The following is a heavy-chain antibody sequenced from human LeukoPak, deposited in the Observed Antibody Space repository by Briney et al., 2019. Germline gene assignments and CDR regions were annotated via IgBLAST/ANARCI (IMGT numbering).Heavy chain of an antibody. CDR2: ISGSGGST. CDR3: AKQHSGYNRNFDY. J-gene: IGHJ4*02. V-gene: IGHV3-23*01. D-gene: IGHD5-12*01. CDR1: GFTFSSYA. Sequence: PGGFLRLSCAASGFTFSSYAMSWVRQAPGKGLEWVSAISGSGGSTYYADSVKGRFTTSRDNSKNTLYLQMNSLRAEDTAVYYCAKQHSGYNRNFDYWGQGTLVTVSS.